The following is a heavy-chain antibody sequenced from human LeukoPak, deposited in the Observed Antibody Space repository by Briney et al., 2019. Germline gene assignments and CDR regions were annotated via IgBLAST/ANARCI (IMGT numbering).Heavy chain of an antibody. D-gene: IGHD6-19*01. CDR3: ATMSGSAPDH. CDR1: GFTFSTYG. J-gene: IGHJ5*02. Sequence: PGGSLRLSCAASGFTFSTYGMHWVRQAPGKGLEWVAVISYDGSNKHYADSLKGRFTISRDNSKNTLFLQINDLRPDDTAVYYCATMSGSAPDHGGQGTLVSVSS. V-gene: IGHV3-30*03. CDR2: ISYDGSNK.